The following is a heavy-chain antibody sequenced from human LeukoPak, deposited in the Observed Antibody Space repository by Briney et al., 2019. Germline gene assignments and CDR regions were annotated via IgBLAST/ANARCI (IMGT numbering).Heavy chain of an antibody. CDR2: ISSSSSYT. CDR3: ARSGSIAVVVPAATLVDY. Sequence: PGGSLRLSRAASGFTFSDYYMSWIRQAPGKGLEWVSYISSSSSYTNYADSVKGRFTISRDNAKNSLYLQMNSLRAEDTAVYYCARSGSIAVVVPAATLVDYWGQGTLVTVSS. CDR1: GFTFSDYY. J-gene: IGHJ4*02. D-gene: IGHD2-2*01. V-gene: IGHV3-11*03.